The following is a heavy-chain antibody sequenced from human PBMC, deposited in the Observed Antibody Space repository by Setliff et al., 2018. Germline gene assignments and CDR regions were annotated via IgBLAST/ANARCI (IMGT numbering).Heavy chain of an antibody. V-gene: IGHV5-51*01. CDR3: ARTTYSYGSGSYYTFDP. CDR2: IYPGDSDT. Sequence: GESLKISCKGSGYSFSNFWIGWVRQMPGKGLEWMGIIYPGDSDTRYSPSFQGQVTISADKSIGTAYLQWSSLKASDTAMYYCARTTYSYGSGSYYTFDPWGQGTLVTVSS. CDR1: GYSFSNFW. D-gene: IGHD3-10*01. J-gene: IGHJ5*02.